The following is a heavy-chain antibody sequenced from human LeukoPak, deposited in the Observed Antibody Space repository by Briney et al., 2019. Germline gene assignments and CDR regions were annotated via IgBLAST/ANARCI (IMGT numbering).Heavy chain of an antibody. Sequence: PSETLSLTCTVSGGSISSSSYYWGWIRQPPGKGLEWIGSIHYSGSTYNNPSLKSRVTTSIDTSKNHYSLKLRSVTAADTAVYYCTRKSSIVYSDYWGQGTLVTVSS. D-gene: IGHD3-22*01. CDR3: TRKSSIVYSDY. J-gene: IGHJ4*02. CDR2: IHYSGST. CDR1: GGSISSSSYY. V-gene: IGHV4-39*02.